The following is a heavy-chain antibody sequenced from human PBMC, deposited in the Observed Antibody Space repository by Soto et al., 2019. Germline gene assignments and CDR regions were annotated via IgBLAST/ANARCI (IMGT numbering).Heavy chain of an antibody. CDR1: GVTFHPYD. Sequence: EVQLVESGGGLVKPGGSLRLACAASGVTFHPYDMNWVRQAPGKGLEWVSSITTSSADIYYADSLKGRTTISRDNAKNSLFLQMKSLIAEDSYVYYCLRSGTALLLRRGWCHTWGPGTLVTVSS. V-gene: IGHV3-21*01. D-gene: IGHD2-21*01. CDR2: ITTSSADI. CDR3: LRSGTALLLRRGWCHT. J-gene: IGHJ5*02.